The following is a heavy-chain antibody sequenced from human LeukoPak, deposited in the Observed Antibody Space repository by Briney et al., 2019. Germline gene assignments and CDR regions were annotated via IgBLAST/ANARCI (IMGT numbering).Heavy chain of an antibody. CDR2: ISGSGGST. CDR3: AKDLETPVVATSPE. J-gene: IGHJ4*02. Sequence: PGGSLRLSCAASGFTFSSYAMSWVRQAPRKGLEWVSAISGSGGSTYYADSVKGRVTISRDNSKNTLYLQMNSLRAEDTAVYYCAKDLETPVVATSPEGGQGTLVTVSS. D-gene: IGHD1-26*01. V-gene: IGHV3-23*01. CDR1: GFTFSSYA.